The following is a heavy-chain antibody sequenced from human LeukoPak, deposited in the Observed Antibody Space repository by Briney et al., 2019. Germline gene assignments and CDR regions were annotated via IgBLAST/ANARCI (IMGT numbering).Heavy chain of an antibody. D-gene: IGHD3-22*01. CDR1: GYTITSYV. J-gene: IGHJ5*02. Sequence: GASVKVSCKASGYTITSYVMNWVRQAPGQGLEWMGWINTNTGNPTYAQGFTGRFVFSLDTSVSTANLQISSLKAEDTAAYYCARGVGRFDSSRGFDPWGQGTLVTVSS. CDR2: INTNTGNP. V-gene: IGHV7-4-1*02. CDR3: ARGVGRFDSSRGFDP.